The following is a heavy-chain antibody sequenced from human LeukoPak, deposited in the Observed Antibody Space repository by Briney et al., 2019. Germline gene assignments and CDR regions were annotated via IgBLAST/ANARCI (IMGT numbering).Heavy chain of an antibody. CDR3: AKDIIAGDDVFDH. Sequence: PGGSLRLSCAASGFSFITYGMHWVRQAPGKGLEWVAVISYDGSNKYYADSVKGRFTISRDNSKNTLYLQMNSLRAEDTAVYYCAKDIIAGDDVFDHWGQGTLVTVSS. CDR1: GFSFITYG. J-gene: IGHJ4*02. D-gene: IGHD4-17*01. V-gene: IGHV3-30*18. CDR2: ISYDGSNK.